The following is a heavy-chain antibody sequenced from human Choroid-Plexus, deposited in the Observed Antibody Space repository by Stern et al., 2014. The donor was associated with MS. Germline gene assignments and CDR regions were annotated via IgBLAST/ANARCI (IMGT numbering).Heavy chain of an antibody. J-gene: IGHJ4*02. V-gene: IGHV3-30*18. Sequence: VQLVESGGGPPPPPPPPPPPCAASGFTFSNFGMHWVRPAPGNGLAWVALISYDGSDKYYADSVKGRFTIFRDNSKNTLYMHMNSLRAEDTAVYYCAKDRQWSTYFFDYWGQGSLVTVSS. CDR1: GFTFSNFG. CDR3: AKDRQWSTYFFDY. CDR2: ISYDGSDK. D-gene: IGHD2-15*01.